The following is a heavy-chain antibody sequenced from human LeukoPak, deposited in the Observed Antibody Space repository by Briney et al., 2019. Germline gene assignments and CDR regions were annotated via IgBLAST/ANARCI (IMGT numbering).Heavy chain of an antibody. J-gene: IGHJ4*02. CDR2: INPSGGST. Sequence: ASVEVSCKASGYTFTSYYMHWVRQAPGQGLEWMGIINPSGGSTSYAQKFQGRVTMTRDTSTSTVYMELSSLRSEDTAVYYCASTAPLTVSYGGGFDYWGKGTLVTVSS. CDR1: GYTFTSYY. D-gene: IGHD4-17*01. V-gene: IGHV1-46*01. CDR3: ASTAPLTVSYGGGFDY.